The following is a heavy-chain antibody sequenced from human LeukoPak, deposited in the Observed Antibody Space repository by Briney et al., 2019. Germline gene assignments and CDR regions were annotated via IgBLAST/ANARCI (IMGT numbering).Heavy chain of an antibody. J-gene: IGHJ4*02. Sequence: PGGSLRLSCAASGFTVSSNYMSWVRQAPGKGLEWVSVIYSGGSTYYADSVKGRFTISRDNSKNTLYLQMNSLRAEDTAVYCCARDLSSAAGGLDYWGQGTLVTVSS. CDR3: ARDLSSAAGGLDY. CDR1: GFTVSSNY. V-gene: IGHV3-53*01. D-gene: IGHD6-13*01. CDR2: IYSGGST.